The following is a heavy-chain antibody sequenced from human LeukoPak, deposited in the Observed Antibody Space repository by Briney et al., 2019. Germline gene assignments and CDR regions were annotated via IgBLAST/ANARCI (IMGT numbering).Heavy chain of an antibody. CDR1: GFTFSSYA. V-gene: IGHV3-64*01. Sequence: GGSLRLSCAASGFTFSSYAMHWVRQAPGKGLEYVSAISSNGGSTYYANSVKGRFTISRDNSKNTLYLQMGSLRAEDMAVYYCARAPYDFWSGYQYNWFDPWGQGTLVTVSS. CDR3: ARAPYDFWSGYQYNWFDP. CDR2: ISSNGGST. J-gene: IGHJ5*02. D-gene: IGHD3-3*01.